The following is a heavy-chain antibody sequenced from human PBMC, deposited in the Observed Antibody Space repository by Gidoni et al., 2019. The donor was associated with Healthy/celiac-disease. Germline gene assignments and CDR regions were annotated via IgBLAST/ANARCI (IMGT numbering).Heavy chain of an antibody. CDR3: AREKAGLTMVRGEVDY. V-gene: IGHV4-39*07. CDR1: CGSIISSIYF. D-gene: IGHD3-10*01. CDR2: IYSSGRT. Sequence: QLQLQASGPGLVKPSKTLSLTCPLSCGSIISSIYFWGWIRQPPGKGLEWIGSIYSSGRTYYNPSLKSRVTISVDTSKNQFSLKRSSVTAADTAVYYCAREKAGLTMVRGEVDYWGQGTLVTVSS. J-gene: IGHJ4*02.